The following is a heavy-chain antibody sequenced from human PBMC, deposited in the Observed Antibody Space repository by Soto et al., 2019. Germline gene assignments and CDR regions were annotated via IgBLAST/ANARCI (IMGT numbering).Heavy chain of an antibody. J-gene: IGHJ3*02. Sequence: QVQLVESGGGLVKPGGSLRLSCAASGFTFSDYYMSWIRQAPGKGLEWVSYISSSGSTIYYEDSVKGRFSIARDNAKSSLYLQMKGLRAEDTAVYYCARPDCSSTSCYVGDAFDIWGQGTMVTVSS. CDR3: ARPDCSSTSCYVGDAFDI. CDR2: ISSSGSTI. D-gene: IGHD2-2*01. V-gene: IGHV3-11*01. CDR1: GFTFSDYY.